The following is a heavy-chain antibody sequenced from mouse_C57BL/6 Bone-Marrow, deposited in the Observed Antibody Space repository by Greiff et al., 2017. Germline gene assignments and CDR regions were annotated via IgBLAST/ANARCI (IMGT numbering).Heavy chain of an antibody. V-gene: IGHV15-2*01. Sequence: VQLQQSGSELRSPGSSVKLSCKDFDSEVFPIAYMSWVRQKPGHGFEWIGGILPSIGRTNYGEKFEDKATLDADTLTNTAYLELNSLTSEDSAIYYCARGGYSNYSYYFDDWGQGTTLTVSS. D-gene: IGHD2-5*01. J-gene: IGHJ2*01. CDR3: ARGGYSNYSYYFDD. CDR2: ILPSIGRT. CDR1: DSEVFPIAY.